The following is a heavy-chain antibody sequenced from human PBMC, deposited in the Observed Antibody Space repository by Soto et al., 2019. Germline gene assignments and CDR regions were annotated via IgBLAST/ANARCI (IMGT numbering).Heavy chain of an antibody. CDR3: AKDRRRYYDFWSGYLTFDY. D-gene: IGHD3-3*01. CDR1: GFTFSSYA. J-gene: IGHJ4*02. V-gene: IGHV3-23*01. CDR2: ISGSGGST. Sequence: TGGSLRLSCAASGFTFSSYAMSWVRQAPGKGLEWVSAISGSGGSTYYADSVKGRFTISRDNSKNTLYLQMNSLRAEDTAVYYCAKDRRRYYDFWSGYLTFDYWGQGTLVTVSS.